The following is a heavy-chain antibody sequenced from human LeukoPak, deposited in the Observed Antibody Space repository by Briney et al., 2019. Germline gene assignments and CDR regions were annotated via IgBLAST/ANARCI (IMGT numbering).Heavy chain of an antibody. CDR1: GGSISSYY. J-gene: IGHJ6*02. CDR3: ARDLVGYGDYGFYYYGMDV. Sequence: PSETLSLTCTVSGGSISSYYWSWIRQPPGKGLEWIGYIYYSGSTNYNPSLKSRVTISVDTSKNQFSLKLSSVTAADTAVYYCARDLVGYGDYGFYYYGMDVWGQGTTVTVSS. D-gene: IGHD4-17*01. CDR2: IYYSGST. V-gene: IGHV4-59*01.